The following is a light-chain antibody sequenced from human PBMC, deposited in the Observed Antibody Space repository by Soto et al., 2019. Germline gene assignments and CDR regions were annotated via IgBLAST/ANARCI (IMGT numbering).Light chain of an antibody. CDR3: QQYNSYSRT. V-gene: IGKV1-5*01. J-gene: IGKJ1*01. CDR2: DAS. Sequence: DIQMTQSPATLSGSVGDRVTITCRASQSISSWLAWYQQKPGKAPKLLIYDASSLESGVPSRFSGSGSGTEFILTISSLQPDDFTTYYCQQYNSYSRTFGQGTKVDIK. CDR1: QSISSW.